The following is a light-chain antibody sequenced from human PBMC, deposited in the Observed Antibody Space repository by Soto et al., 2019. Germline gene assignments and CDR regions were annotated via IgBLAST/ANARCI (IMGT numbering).Light chain of an antibody. CDR1: KLGDKY. V-gene: IGLV3-1*01. Sequence: SYELTQPPSVSVSPGQTASITCSGDKLGDKYACWYQQKPGQSPVLVIYQDSKRPSGIPERFSGSNSGNTATLTISGTQAMDGGEYFCPGWDSSTYVVFGGGTKLTVL. CDR3: PGWDSSTYVV. CDR2: QDS. J-gene: IGLJ2*01.